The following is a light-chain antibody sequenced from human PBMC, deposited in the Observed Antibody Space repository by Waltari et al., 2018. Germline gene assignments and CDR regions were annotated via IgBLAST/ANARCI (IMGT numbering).Light chain of an antibody. CDR2: GAS. CDR1: QSVSSSD. V-gene: IGKV3-20*01. Sequence: EIVLTQSPGTLALSPGEKATLSCRASQSVSSSDLAWYQQKPGQAPRLLIYGASSRATGIPDKFSGSGSGTDFTLTISRLEPEDFAVYYCQQSETSPRTFGQGTKVEIK. J-gene: IGKJ1*01. CDR3: QQSETSPRT.